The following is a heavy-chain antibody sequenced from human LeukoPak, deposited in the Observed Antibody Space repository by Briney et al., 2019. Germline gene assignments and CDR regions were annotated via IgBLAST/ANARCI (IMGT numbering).Heavy chain of an antibody. CDR1: GGFISSYY. CDR3: AREFTS. Sequence: PSETLSLTCTVSGGFISSYYWSWIRQPAGKGLEWIGRIYTSGTTNYNPSLKSRVTMSIDTSKNQLSLNLGSVTAADTAVYYCAREFTSWGQGTLVTVSS. V-gene: IGHV4-4*07. CDR2: IYTSGTT. J-gene: IGHJ5*02.